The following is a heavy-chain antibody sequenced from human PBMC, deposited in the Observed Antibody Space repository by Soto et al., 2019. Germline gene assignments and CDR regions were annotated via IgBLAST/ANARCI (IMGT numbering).Heavy chain of an antibody. Sequence: GASVKVSCKASGGTFSSYAISWVRQAPGQGLEWMGGIIPIFGTANYAQKFQGRVTITADESTSTAYMELSSLRSEDTAVYYCARSIFGVVTPNYYYYYGMDVWGQGTTVTVSS. V-gene: IGHV1-69*13. CDR2: IIPIFGTA. J-gene: IGHJ6*02. CDR3: ARSIFGVVTPNYYYYYGMDV. D-gene: IGHD3-3*01. CDR1: GGTFSSYA.